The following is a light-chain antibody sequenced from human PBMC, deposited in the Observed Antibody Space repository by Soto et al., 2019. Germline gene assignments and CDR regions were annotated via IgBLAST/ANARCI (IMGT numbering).Light chain of an antibody. CDR1: QSVSSN. J-gene: IGKJ4*01. CDR2: AAS. CDR3: QQYNNWPPLT. Sequence: EIVMTQSPATLSVSPGEGATLSCRASQSVSSNLAWYQQKPGQAPRLLIYAASTRATGIPARFSGSGSGTEFTRTISSLQSEDFAVYYCQQYNNWPPLTFGGGTKVEIK. V-gene: IGKV3-15*01.